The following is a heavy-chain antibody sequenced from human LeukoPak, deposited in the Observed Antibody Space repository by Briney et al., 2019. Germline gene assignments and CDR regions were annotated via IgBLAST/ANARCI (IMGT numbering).Heavy chain of an antibody. Sequence: GESLKISCKGSGYSFTSYWIGWVRQMPGKGLEWMGIIYPGDSDTRYSPSFQGQVTISADKSISTAYLQWSSLKASDTAMYYCARHESGYSYGDNWFDPWGQGTLVTVSS. CDR1: GYSFTSYW. D-gene: IGHD5-18*01. V-gene: IGHV5-51*01. CDR2: IYPGDSDT. J-gene: IGHJ5*02. CDR3: ARHESGYSYGDNWFDP.